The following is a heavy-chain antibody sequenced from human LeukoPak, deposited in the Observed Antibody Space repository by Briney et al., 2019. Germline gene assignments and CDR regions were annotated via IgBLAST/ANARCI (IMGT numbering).Heavy chain of an antibody. Sequence: PGGSLRLSCAASGFTFSSYWMSWVRQAPGKGLEWVANIKQDGSEKYYVDSVKGRFTISRDNAKNSLYLQMNSLRAEDTAVYYCAREAGGYVPPFDYWGQGTLVTVSP. CDR1: GFTFSSYW. CDR2: IKQDGSEK. CDR3: AREAGGYVPPFDY. D-gene: IGHD5-12*01. V-gene: IGHV3-7*01. J-gene: IGHJ4*02.